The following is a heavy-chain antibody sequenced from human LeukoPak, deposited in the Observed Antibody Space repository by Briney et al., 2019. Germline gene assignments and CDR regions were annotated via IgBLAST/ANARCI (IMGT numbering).Heavy chain of an antibody. CDR1: EFTVSSNC. Sequence: PGGSLRLSCAASEFTVSSNCMSWVRQASGKGLEWVSVIYNSGSTYYADSEKGRFTISRDKSKNTLHLQMNSLRAEDTAVYYCARQGWRYCSGGSCLPGAFDIWGQGTMVTVSS. J-gene: IGHJ3*02. CDR3: ARQGWRYCSGGSCLPGAFDI. CDR2: IYNSGST. V-gene: IGHV3-66*04. D-gene: IGHD2-15*01.